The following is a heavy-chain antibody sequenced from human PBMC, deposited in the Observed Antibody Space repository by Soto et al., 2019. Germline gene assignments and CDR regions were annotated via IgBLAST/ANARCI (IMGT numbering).Heavy chain of an antibody. CDR3: ARGFYCSSTSCLTYFDY. D-gene: IGHD2-2*01. Sequence: PSETLSLTCAVYGGSFSGYYWSWIRQPPGKGLEWIGEINHSGSTNYNPSLKSRVTISVDTSKNQFSLKLSSVTAADTAVYYCARGFYCSSTSCLTYFDYWGQGTPVTVSS. CDR2: INHSGST. V-gene: IGHV4-34*01. CDR1: GGSFSGYY. J-gene: IGHJ4*02.